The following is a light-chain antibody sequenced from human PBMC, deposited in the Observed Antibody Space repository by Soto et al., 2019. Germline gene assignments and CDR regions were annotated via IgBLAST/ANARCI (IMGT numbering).Light chain of an antibody. CDR3: QQRSNWPPLFT. CDR1: QYINTR. V-gene: IGKV3-11*01. CDR2: QTS. J-gene: IGKJ3*01. Sequence: EIVLTQSPATLSSFPGDRVTLSCRASQYINTRLAWYQHRPGQSPRLLIYQTSLRAAGIPARFSASGSGTDFTLTISSLEPEDFAVYYCQQRSNWPPLFTFGPGTKVDIK.